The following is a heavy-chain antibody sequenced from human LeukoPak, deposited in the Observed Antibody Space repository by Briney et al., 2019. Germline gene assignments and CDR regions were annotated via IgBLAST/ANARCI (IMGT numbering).Heavy chain of an antibody. CDR1: GGSISSYY. CDR3: ARAERGVDYYYYMDV. Sequence: SETLSLTCTVSGGSISSYYWSWIRQPAGKGLEWIGRIYTSGSTNYNPSLKNRVTMSVDTSKNQFSLKLSSVTAADTAVYYCARAERGVDYYYYMDVWGKGTTVTISS. J-gene: IGHJ6*03. D-gene: IGHD2-15*01. CDR2: IYTSGST. V-gene: IGHV4-4*07.